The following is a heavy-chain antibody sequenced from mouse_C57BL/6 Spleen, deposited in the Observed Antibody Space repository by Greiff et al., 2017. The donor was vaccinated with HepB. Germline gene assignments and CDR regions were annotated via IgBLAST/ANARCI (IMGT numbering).Heavy chain of an antibody. Sequence: EVQLQQSGAELVRPGASVKLSCTASGFNIKDYYMHWVKQRPEQGLEWIGRIDPEGGDTEYAPKFQGKATMTADTSSNTAYLQLSSLTSEDTAVYYCTRWLLRGYAMDYWGQGTSVTVSS. CDR2: IDPEGGDT. D-gene: IGHD2-3*01. CDR1: GFNIKDYY. V-gene: IGHV14-1*01. CDR3: TRWLLRGYAMDY. J-gene: IGHJ4*01.